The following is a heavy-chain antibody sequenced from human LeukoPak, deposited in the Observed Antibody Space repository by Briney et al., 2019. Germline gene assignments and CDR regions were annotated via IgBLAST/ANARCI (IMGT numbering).Heavy chain of an antibody. CDR3: ARVPYYGSGYYFDY. D-gene: IGHD3-10*01. Sequence: GGSLRLSCAASGFSFSTYEMNWVRQAPGKGLEWLSYISSSGGAIYYADSVRGRFTISRDTAKNSLYLQMNGLRAEDTAVYYCARVPYYGSGYYFDYWGQGILVTVSS. CDR1: GFSFSTYE. J-gene: IGHJ4*02. V-gene: IGHV3-48*03. CDR2: ISSSGGAI.